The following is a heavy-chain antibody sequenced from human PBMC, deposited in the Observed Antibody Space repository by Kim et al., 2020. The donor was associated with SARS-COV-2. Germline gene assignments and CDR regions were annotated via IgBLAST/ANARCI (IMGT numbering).Heavy chain of an antibody. Sequence: GGSLRLSCAASGFTFSSYEMNWVRQAPGKGLEWVSYISSSGSTIYYADSVKGRFTISRDNAKNSLYLQMNSLRAEDTAVYYCARDPLRDYYDSSGYYDYWGQGTLVTVSS. CDR2: ISSSGSTI. CDR3: ARDPLRDYYDSSGYYDY. D-gene: IGHD3-22*01. CDR1: GFTFSSYE. V-gene: IGHV3-48*03. J-gene: IGHJ4*02.